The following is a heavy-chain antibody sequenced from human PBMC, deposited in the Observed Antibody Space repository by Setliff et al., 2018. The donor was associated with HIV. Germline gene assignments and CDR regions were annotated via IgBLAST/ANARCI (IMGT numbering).Heavy chain of an antibody. V-gene: IGHV3-7*01. Sequence: GGSLRLSCAASIRDFDNLYMAWVRQAPGKGLEWVASIKQDGSEKYYVDSVKGRFTISRDNGKNSLSLQMNSLRAEDTAVYYCATRRGGGRYYFDYWGQGTLVTVSS. CDR1: IRDFDNLY. CDR3: ATRRGGGRYYFDY. D-gene: IGHD3-16*01. J-gene: IGHJ4*02. CDR2: IKQDGSEK.